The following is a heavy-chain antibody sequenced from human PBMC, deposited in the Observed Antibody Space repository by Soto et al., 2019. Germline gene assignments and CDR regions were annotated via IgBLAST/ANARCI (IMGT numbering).Heavy chain of an antibody. CDR3: TRGPRASSGGTGAY. V-gene: IGHV3-74*01. CDR1: GFSFDSYW. Sequence: EVQLVESGGGLVQPGGSLRLSCAASGFSFDSYWMHWVRQAPGQSPMWVSRIDYDGTTTNYADSVKGRFTISRDNAKSTLYLQMNSLRPEDTAVYYCTRGPRASSGGTGAYWGKGTLVTVSS. D-gene: IGHD2-2*01. J-gene: IGHJ1*01. CDR2: IDYDGTTT.